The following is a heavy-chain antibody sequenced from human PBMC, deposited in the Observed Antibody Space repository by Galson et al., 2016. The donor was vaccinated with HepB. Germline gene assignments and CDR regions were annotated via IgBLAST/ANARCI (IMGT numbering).Heavy chain of an antibody. CDR2: IYYSGRT. V-gene: IGHV4-31*02. Sequence: QHPGKGLQWIGYIYYSGRTSYNPSLKSRATISVDTSKNQFSLRLSSGTAADAAVYYCARVAIKQWYFDLWGRGTLVTVSS. CDR3: ARVAIKQWYFDL. J-gene: IGHJ2*01.